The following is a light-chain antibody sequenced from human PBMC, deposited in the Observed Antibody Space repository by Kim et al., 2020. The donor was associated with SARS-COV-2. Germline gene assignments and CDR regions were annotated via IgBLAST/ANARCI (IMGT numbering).Light chain of an antibody. Sequence: EIVLTQSPATLSLSPEERATLSCRASQSVSSYLACYQQKPGQSPRLLIYDASYRATAILARLSGSGSETDFSPTISSLEPGDFAVYYCQPRNNWPSFGQGTRLEI. CDR3: QPRNNWPS. J-gene: IGKJ2*01. CDR2: DAS. CDR1: QSVSSY. V-gene: IGKV3-11*01.